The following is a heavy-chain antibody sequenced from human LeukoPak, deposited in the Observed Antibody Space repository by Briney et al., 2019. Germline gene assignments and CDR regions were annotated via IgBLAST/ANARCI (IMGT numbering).Heavy chain of an antibody. J-gene: IGHJ5*02. Sequence: GGSLRLSCAASGFTFSSCWMHWVRQAPGKGPVWVSRINNDGSGTTYADSVKGRFTISRDDAKNTLYLQMNSLRAEDTAVYYCVRGGESTWSWGQGTLVTVSS. CDR2: INNDGSGT. V-gene: IGHV3-74*01. CDR1: GFTFSSCW. CDR3: VRGGESTWS. D-gene: IGHD2-15*01.